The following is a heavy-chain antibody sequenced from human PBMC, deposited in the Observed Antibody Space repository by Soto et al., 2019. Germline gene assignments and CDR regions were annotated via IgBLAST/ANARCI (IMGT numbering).Heavy chain of an antibody. CDR3: ARVGRGYSPDY. J-gene: IGHJ4*02. CDR1: GGSFSGYY. Sequence: PSETLSLTCAVYGGSFSGYYWSWIRQPPGKGLEWIGEINHSGSTNYNPSLKSRVTISVDTSKNQFSLKLSSVTAADTAVYYCARVGRGYSPDYWGQGTLVTVSS. D-gene: IGHD5-18*01. CDR2: INHSGST. V-gene: IGHV4-34*01.